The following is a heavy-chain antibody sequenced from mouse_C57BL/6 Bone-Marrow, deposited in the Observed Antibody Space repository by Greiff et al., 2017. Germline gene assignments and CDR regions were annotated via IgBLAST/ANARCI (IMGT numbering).Heavy chain of an antibody. CDR1: GYTFTSYW. D-gene: IGHD2-10*02. CDR2: IHPHSGST. Sequence: VQLQQPGAELVKPGASVKLSCKASGYTFTSYWMHWVKQRPGQGLEWIGMIHPHSGSTNYNEKFKSKATLTVDKSSSTAYMQLSSLTSEDSAVYYGARSRYGPWYFDVWGTGTTVTVSS. J-gene: IGHJ1*03. V-gene: IGHV1-64*01. CDR3: ARSRYGPWYFDV.